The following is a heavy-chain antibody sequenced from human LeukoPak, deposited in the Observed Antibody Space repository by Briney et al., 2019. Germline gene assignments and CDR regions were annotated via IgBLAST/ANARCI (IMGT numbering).Heavy chain of an antibody. J-gene: IGHJ4*02. CDR1: GFTFSSYG. Sequence: PGRSLRLSCAASGFTFSSYGMHWVRQAPGKGLEWVAVIWNDGSNKYYADSVKGRFPISRDHSKNTLYLQMNSLRAEDTAVYYCARDWAVAATGFDYWGQGTLVTVSS. V-gene: IGHV3-33*01. CDR2: IWNDGSNK. D-gene: IGHD6-19*01. CDR3: ARDWAVAATGFDY.